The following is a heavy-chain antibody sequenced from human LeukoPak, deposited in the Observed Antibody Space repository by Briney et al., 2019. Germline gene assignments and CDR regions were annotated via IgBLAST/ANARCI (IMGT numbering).Heavy chain of an antibody. J-gene: IGHJ4*02. Sequence: PGGSLRLSCAASGFTFSSYAMSWVRHAPGKGLEWVSAISGSGDSTNYADSVKGRFTISRDNSKNTLYLQMNNLRAEDAAVYYCARDRYYASENYLLFDCWGQGTLVTVSS. D-gene: IGHD3-10*01. CDR3: ARDRYYASENYLLFDC. CDR2: ISGSGDST. V-gene: IGHV3-23*01. CDR1: GFTFSSYA.